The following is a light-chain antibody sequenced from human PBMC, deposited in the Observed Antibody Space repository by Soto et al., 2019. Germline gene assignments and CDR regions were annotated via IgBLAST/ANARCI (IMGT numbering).Light chain of an antibody. CDR1: QTVGRNY. V-gene: IGKV3-20*01. CDR3: QQYASSPLT. Sequence: EIVLTQSPGSLSLSPGERATLSCRASQTVGRNYLAWYQQKPGQTPRLLIHGASNRATGIPDRISGSGSGTDFTLIIRRLEPEDFAVYYCQQYASSPLTFGGGTKVEIK. J-gene: IGKJ4*01. CDR2: GAS.